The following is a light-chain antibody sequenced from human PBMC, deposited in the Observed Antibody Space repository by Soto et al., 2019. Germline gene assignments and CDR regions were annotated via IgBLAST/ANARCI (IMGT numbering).Light chain of an antibody. V-gene: IGLV2-23*01. CDR3: CSYAGSSTWV. CDR1: SSDVGSYIL. Sequence: QSVLTQPASVSGSPGQSITISCTGTSSDVGSYILVSWYQQHPGKAPKLMIYEGSKRPSGVSNRFSGSKSGNTASLIISGLQAEDEADYYCCSYAGSSTWVFGGGTKLTVL. J-gene: IGLJ3*02. CDR2: EGS.